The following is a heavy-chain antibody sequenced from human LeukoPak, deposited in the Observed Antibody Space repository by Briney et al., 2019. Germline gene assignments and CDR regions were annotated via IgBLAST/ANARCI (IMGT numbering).Heavy chain of an antibody. CDR2: IYSGGST. Sequence: PGGSLRLSCAASGFTFSSYAMSWVRQAPGKGLEWVSVIYSGGSTYYADSVKGRFTISRDNSKNTLYLRMNSLRAEDTAVYYCARDGYYDILTGYDAFDIWGQGTMVTVSS. CDR3: ARDGYYDILTGYDAFDI. V-gene: IGHV3-66*01. J-gene: IGHJ3*02. CDR1: GFTFSSYA. D-gene: IGHD3-9*01.